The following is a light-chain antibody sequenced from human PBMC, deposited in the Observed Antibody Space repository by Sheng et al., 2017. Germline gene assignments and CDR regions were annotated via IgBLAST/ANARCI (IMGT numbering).Light chain of an antibody. V-gene: IGKV3-20*01. Sequence: PGERATLSCRASQSVTINYLAWYQQRPGQSPRVLIYGASTRATGVPERFSGSGSGTDFTLTISRLEPEDFAVYYCQQYGSWPYSFGQGTKLEIK. CDR3: QQYGSWPYS. J-gene: IGKJ2*03. CDR2: GAS. CDR1: QSVTINY.